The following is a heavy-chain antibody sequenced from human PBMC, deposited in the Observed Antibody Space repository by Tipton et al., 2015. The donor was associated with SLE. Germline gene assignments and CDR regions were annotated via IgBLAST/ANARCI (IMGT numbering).Heavy chain of an antibody. CDR2: IYTSGST. V-gene: IGHV4-61*02. CDR1: GGSICSGSYY. Sequence: TLSLTCTVSGGSICSGSYYWSWIRQPAGKGLEWIGRIYTSGSTNYNPSLKSRVTISVDTSKDQFSLKLSSVTAADTAVYYCASFDPDYWGQGTLVTVSS. CDR3: ASFDPDY. J-gene: IGHJ4*02.